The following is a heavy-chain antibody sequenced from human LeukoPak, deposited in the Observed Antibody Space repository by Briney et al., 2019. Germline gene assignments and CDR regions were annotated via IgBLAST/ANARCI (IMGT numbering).Heavy chain of an antibody. J-gene: IGHJ3*02. V-gene: IGHV4-31*11. CDR1: GGSISSPHYY. CDR3: ARMSGTATVTAAFDI. Sequence: SETLCLTCAVSGGSISSPHYYWSWVRQHPGKGPECLGYIYYSGSTFYNPSLKSRVTISLDTSKNQFSLTLTSVTGADTAVYYCARMSGTATVTAAFDIWGQGTMVTV. D-gene: IGHD4-23*01. CDR2: IYYSGST.